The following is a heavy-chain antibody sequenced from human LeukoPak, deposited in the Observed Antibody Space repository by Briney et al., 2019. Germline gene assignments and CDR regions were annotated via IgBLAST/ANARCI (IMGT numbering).Heavy chain of an antibody. CDR1: GGSISSGDYY. Sequence: SETLSLTCTVSGGSISSGDYYWSWIRQPPGKGLEWIGYIYYSGSTYYNPSLKSRVTISVDTSKNQFSLKLSSVTAADTAVYYCARVSRLWWARDIWGQGTMVTVSS. V-gene: IGHV4-30-4*01. CDR2: IYYSGST. D-gene: IGHD2-21*01. CDR3: ARVSRLWWARDI. J-gene: IGHJ3*02.